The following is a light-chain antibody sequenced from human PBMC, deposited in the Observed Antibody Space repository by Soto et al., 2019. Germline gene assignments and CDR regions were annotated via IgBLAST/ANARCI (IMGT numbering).Light chain of an antibody. Sequence: DIQMTQSPSSLSASVGDRVTITCRASQGISNYLAWYQQKPGKVPKLLIHAASILQSRVPSRFSGGESGTYITLTISSLQPDDVATYYCQKYNSAPFNFGPGTKVDIK. V-gene: IGKV1-27*01. CDR1: QGISNY. J-gene: IGKJ3*01. CDR2: AAS. CDR3: QKYNSAPFN.